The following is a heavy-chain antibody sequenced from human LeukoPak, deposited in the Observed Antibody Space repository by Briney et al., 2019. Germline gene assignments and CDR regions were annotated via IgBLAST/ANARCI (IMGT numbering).Heavy chain of an antibody. CDR3: AKARTMIVVSIGGYGMDV. Sequence: GSTYYADSVKGRFTISRDNSKNTLYMQMNSLRAEDTAVYYCAKARTMIVVSIGGYGMDVWGQGTTVTVSS. V-gene: IGHV3-23*01. CDR2: GST. D-gene: IGHD3-22*01. J-gene: IGHJ6*02.